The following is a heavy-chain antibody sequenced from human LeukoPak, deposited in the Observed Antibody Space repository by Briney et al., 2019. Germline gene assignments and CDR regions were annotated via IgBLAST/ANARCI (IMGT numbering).Heavy chain of an antibody. CDR3: ATKVPGSSHFSS. J-gene: IGHJ4*02. V-gene: IGHV3-23*01. Sequence: GGSLRLSCTASGFTFSSYAMNWVRQAPGKGLEWVSGIGAGGTFTYYADSVKGRFTIFRDNSRNTLYLQMNSLRAEDTAVYYCATKVPGSSHFSSWGQGTLVTVSS. CDR1: GFTFSSYA. D-gene: IGHD4/OR15-4a*01. CDR2: IGAGGTFT.